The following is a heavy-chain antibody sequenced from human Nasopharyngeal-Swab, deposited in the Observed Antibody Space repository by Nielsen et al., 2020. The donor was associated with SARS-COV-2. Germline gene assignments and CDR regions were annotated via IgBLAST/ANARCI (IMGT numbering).Heavy chain of an antibody. Sequence: RQAPGKGLEWIGYIYYSTNTNYNPSRSTSYNPFLKSRVTISVDTSRSQFSLKLSSVTAADSAVYYCARHTYHHYYFYMDVWGRGTTVTVSS. J-gene: IGHJ6*03. CDR3: ARHTYHHYYFYMDV. V-gene: IGHV4-59*08. D-gene: IGHD2-21*01. CDR2: IYYSTNT.